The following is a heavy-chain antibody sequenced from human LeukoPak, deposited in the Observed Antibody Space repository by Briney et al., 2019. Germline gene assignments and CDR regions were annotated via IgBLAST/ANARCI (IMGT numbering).Heavy chain of an antibody. CDR3: ARDWIAVALDAFDI. D-gene: IGHD6-19*01. CDR1: GGSLSSYY. Sequence: SETLSLTCTVSGGSLSSYYWSWIRQPAGKGLEWIGRIYTSGSTNYNPSLKSRVTMSVDTSKNQFSLKLSSVTAADTAVYYCARDWIAVALDAFDIWGQGTMVTVSS. V-gene: IGHV4-4*07. J-gene: IGHJ3*02. CDR2: IYTSGST.